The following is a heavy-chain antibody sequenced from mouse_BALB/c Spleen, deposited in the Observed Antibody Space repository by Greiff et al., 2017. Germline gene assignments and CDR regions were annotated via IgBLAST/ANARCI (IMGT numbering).Heavy chain of an antibody. CDR2: ISSGGGNT. Sequence: DVMLVESGGGLVKPGGSLKLSCAASGFTFSSYTMSWVRQTPEKRLEWVATISSGGGNTYYPDSVKGRFTISRDNAKNNLYLQMSSLRSEDTALYYCARWGVRRGGYYFDYWGQGTTLTVSS. CDR1: GFTFSSYT. D-gene: IGHD2-14*01. CDR3: ARWGVRRGGYYFDY. J-gene: IGHJ2*01. V-gene: IGHV5-9*03.